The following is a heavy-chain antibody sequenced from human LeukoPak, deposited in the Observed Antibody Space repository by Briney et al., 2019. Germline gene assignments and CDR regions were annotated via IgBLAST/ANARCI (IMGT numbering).Heavy chain of an antibody. CDR3: ASCLDYYYGMDV. Sequence: PGGSLRLSCAASGFTFSSYAMFWVRQAPGKGLEWVSSISGRGDVTYYADSVKGRFTISRDKSKNTLYLQMSSLRVDDTAVYYCASCLDYYYGMDVWGQGTTVTVSS. CDR1: GFTFSSYA. J-gene: IGHJ6*02. V-gene: IGHV3-23*01. CDR2: ISGRGDVT.